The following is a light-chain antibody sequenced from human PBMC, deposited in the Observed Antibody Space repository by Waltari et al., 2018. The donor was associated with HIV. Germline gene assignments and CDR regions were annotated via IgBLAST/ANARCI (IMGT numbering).Light chain of an antibody. CDR2: AAS. V-gene: IGKV1-17*01. CDR1: QGVRDD. CDR3: LQHNSYPFIT. Sequence: DIQMTPSPSSLSASVGDTVTITCRATQGVRDDLGWFHQKPGQAPKRLIYAASKLQSGVPPRFSGSGSETYFTLTITGLHPEDFGIYYCLQHNSYPFITLGQGTRLE. J-gene: IGKJ5*01.